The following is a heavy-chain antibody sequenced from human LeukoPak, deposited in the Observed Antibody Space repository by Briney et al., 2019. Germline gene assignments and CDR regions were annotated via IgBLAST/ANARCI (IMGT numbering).Heavy chain of an antibody. CDR1: GYTFTSYY. CDR2: INPSGGST. Sequence: ASVKVSCKASGYTFTSYYMHWVRQAPGQGLEWMGIINPSGGSTSYAQKFQGRVTVTRDTSTSTVYMELSSLRSEDTAVYYCAREVYCGGDCYPREDNWFDPWGQGTLVTVSS. V-gene: IGHV1-46*01. D-gene: IGHD2-21*02. CDR3: AREVYCGGDCYPREDNWFDP. J-gene: IGHJ5*02.